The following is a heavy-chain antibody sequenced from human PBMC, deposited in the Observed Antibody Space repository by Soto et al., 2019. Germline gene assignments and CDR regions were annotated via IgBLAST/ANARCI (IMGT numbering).Heavy chain of an antibody. Sequence: QITLNESGPTQVKPRQTLTLTCTFSGFSLTTSGVGVGWIRQSPGKAPEWLALIYWDDDKRHSPSLKSRLTITKDTSKNQVVLTMADLDXXXXXXXXXXXXXXXXXXXXVTTTAIYFDFWGQGTPVAVSS. CDR3: XXXXXXXXXXXVTTTAIYFDF. V-gene: IGHV2-5*02. D-gene: IGHD3-3*01. CDR1: GFSLTTSGVG. CDR2: IYWDDDK. J-gene: IGHJ4*02.